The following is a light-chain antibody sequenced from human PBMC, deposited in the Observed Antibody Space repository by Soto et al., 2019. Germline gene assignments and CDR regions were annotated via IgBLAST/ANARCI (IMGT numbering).Light chain of an antibody. V-gene: IGLV2-14*01. CDR3: SSYTSSSTFEV. Sequence: QSALTQPASVSGSPGQSITISCTGTSSDVGGYNYVSWYQQHPGKAPKLMIYDVSNRPSGVSNRFSGSKSGNTASLTISGLQAEDEADYYCSSYTSSSTFEVFGTGTKVTVL. CDR2: DVS. CDR1: SSDVGGYNY. J-gene: IGLJ1*01.